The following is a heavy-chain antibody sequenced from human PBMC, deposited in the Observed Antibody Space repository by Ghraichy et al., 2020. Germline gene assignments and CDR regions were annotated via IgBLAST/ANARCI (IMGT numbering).Heavy chain of an antibody. J-gene: IGHJ4*02. Sequence: PSLTCTVSGGSISSDKWYTWVRQPPGKGLEWIGEINHSGNTGYRPSLKGRATVSVDKPNNQFSLKLNSVTAADAAVYYCATRPIRAVSGGLDSWGQGTLITVSS. V-gene: IGHV4-4*02. CDR3: ATRPIRAVSGGLDS. CDR2: INHSGNT. D-gene: IGHD4-23*01. CDR1: GGSISSDKW.